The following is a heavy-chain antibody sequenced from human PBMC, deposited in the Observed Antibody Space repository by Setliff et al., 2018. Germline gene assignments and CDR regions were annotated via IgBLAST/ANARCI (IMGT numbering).Heavy chain of an antibody. CDR3: ARFLNPRDGYQNSPGFDF. CDR2: ISYTGST. Sequence: KSSETLSLTCSVSGDSIFDNYWSWIRQSPGRGLEWIAYISYTGSTNQNPSLKSRVTISVDTSKNQFSLKMSSMTAADTAVYYCARFLNPRDGYQNSPGFDFWGQGTLVTVSS. J-gene: IGHJ4*02. V-gene: IGHV4-59*01. D-gene: IGHD5-12*01. CDR1: GDSIFDNY.